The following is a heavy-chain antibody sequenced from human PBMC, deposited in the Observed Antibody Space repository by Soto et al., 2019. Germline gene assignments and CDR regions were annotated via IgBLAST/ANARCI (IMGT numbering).Heavy chain of an antibody. J-gene: IGHJ3*02. CDR3: AQDHYGQNDGDSLEM. D-gene: IGHD4-17*01. Sequence: QVQLVQSGAEVKKPGASVKVSCKASGYTFTSFGITWVRQAPGQGLEWMGWISVYNGKTNYAQQLQGRVTVNRDTSTNTAYIDLRSLRSDDTAIYYCAQDHYGQNDGDSLEMSGRATMVTVSS. CDR2: ISVYNGKT. CDR1: GYTFTSFG. V-gene: IGHV1-18*01.